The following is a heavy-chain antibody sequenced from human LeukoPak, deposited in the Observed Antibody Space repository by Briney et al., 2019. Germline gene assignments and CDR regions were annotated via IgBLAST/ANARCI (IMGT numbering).Heavy chain of an antibody. Sequence: GGSLRLSCAASGFTFSSYWMSWVRQAPGKGLEWVANIKQDGSEKYYVDSVKGRFTISRDNAKNSLYLQMNSLRAEDTAVYYCARDNADYGDYGGSRNDYWGQGTLVTVSS. CDR1: GFTFSSYW. J-gene: IGHJ4*02. V-gene: IGHV3-7*01. D-gene: IGHD4-17*01. CDR3: ARDNADYGDYGGSRNDY. CDR2: IKQDGSEK.